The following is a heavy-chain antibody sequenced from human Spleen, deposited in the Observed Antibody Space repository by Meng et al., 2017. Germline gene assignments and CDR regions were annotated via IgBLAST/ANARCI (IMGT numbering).Heavy chain of an antibody. CDR1: GYNFNAYF. D-gene: IGHD6-13*01. CDR3: ARDEDISAAGKLFGDY. J-gene: IGHJ4*02. CDR2: INAGNGNT. V-gene: IGHV1/OR15-3*02. Sequence: LVQSGDEAKKPGASVTVSCKASGYNFNAYFINWLRQAPGQGLEWMGWINAGNGNTRSSQKFQGRVTITRDTSASIAYMELSSLTSEDTAMYYCARDEDISAAGKLFGDYWGQGTLVTVSS.